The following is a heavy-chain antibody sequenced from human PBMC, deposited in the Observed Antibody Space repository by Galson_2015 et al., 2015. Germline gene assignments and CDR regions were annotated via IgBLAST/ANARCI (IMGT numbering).Heavy chain of an antibody. J-gene: IGHJ2*01. V-gene: IGHV4-59*01. CDR3: ARGTLTVAGIFDL. CDR1: SGSIRSYY. D-gene: IGHD6-13*01. CDR2: IYYSGGT. Sequence: SETLSLTCTVSSGSIRSYYWSWIRQPPGKGLEWIGYIYYSGGTNYNPSLKSRVTISLDTSKNQFSLKLSSVTAADTAVYYCARGTLTVAGIFDLWGRGTLVTVSS.